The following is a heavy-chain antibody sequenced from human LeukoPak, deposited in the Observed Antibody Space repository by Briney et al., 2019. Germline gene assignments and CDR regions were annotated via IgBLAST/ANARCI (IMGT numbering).Heavy chain of an antibody. CDR2: IYTSGST. CDR3: ARDNLQLLEHYYYYYMDV. CDR1: GGSISSYY. J-gene: IGHJ6*03. D-gene: IGHD1-1*01. Sequence: SETLSLTCTVSGGSISSYYWSWIRQPAGKGLEWIGRIYTSGSTNYNPSLKSRVTMSVDTSKNQFSLKLSSVTAADTAMYYCARDNLQLLEHYYYYYMDVWGKGTTVTVSS. V-gene: IGHV4-4*07.